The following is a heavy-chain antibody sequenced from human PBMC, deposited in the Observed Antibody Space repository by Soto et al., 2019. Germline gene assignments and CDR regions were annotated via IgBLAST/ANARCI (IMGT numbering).Heavy chain of an antibody. Sequence: EVQLVESGGGLLQPGRSLRLSCTASGFTFKDHAMHWVRQAPGKGLEWVSGISWNGVERGYADSVKGRFTISRDNAKNSLYLQMNSLRPEDTDFYYCSKDIQTYDILSGLDSWGQGTLVTVSS. CDR3: SKDIQTYDILSGLDS. J-gene: IGHJ5*01. CDR1: GFTFKDHA. D-gene: IGHD3-9*01. V-gene: IGHV3-9*01. CDR2: ISWNGVER.